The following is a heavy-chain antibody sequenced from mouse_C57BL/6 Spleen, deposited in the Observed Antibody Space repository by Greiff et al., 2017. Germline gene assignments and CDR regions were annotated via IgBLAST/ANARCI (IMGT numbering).Heavy chain of an antibody. CDR3: ARESNSYAMDY. J-gene: IGHJ4*01. V-gene: IGHV1-80*01. CDR1: GYAFSSYW. Sequence: QVQLQQSGAELVKPGASVKISCKASGYAFSSYWMNWVKQRPGKGLEWIGQIYPGDGDTNYNGKFKGKATLTADKSSSTAYMQLSSLTWEDSAVYFCARESNSYAMDYWGQGTSVTVSS. CDR2: IYPGDGDT. D-gene: IGHD2-5*01.